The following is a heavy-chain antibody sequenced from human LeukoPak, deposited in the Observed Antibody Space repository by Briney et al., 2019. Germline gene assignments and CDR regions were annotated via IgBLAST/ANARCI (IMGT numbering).Heavy chain of an antibody. CDR2: INPNSGGT. V-gene: IGHV1-2*02. Sequence: ASVKVSCKASGYSFTGYYMHWVRQAPGQGLEWMGWINPNSGGTNYAQKFQVRGTMTRDTSISTAYMDLSSLRSDDTAVYYCARSLRVIVPAAEYYFYYYIDVWGKGTTVTVSS. CDR3: ARSLRVIVPAAEYYFYYYIDV. J-gene: IGHJ6*03. D-gene: IGHD2-2*01. CDR1: GYSFTGYY.